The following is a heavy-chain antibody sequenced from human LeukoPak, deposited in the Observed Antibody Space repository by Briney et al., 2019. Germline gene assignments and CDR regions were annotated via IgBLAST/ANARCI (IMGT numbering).Heavy chain of an antibody. D-gene: IGHD1-26*01. Sequence: GGSLRLSCAASGFTVSSYAMHWVRQPIGKGLEWVSALGITGDTFYPGSVKGRFTISRENARNSLYLQMNSLRAEDTAMYYCARQMQSHGNFDSWGQGTLVTVSS. CDR1: GFTVSSYA. CDR3: ARQMQSHGNFDS. V-gene: IGHV3-13*01. J-gene: IGHJ4*02. CDR2: LGITGDT.